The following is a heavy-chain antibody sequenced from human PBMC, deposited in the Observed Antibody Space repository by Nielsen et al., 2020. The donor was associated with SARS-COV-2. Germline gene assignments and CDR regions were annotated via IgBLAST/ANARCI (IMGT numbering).Heavy chain of an antibody. J-gene: IGHJ5*02. V-gene: IGHV1-69*04. CDR1: GYTFTSYG. Sequence: SVKVSCKASGYTFTSYGISWVRQAPGQGLEWMGRIIPILGIANYAQKFQGRVTITADKSTSTAYMELSSLRSEDTAVYYCARANCSGGSCYSGGWFDPWGQGTLVTVSS. CDR2: IIPILGIA. D-gene: IGHD2-15*01. CDR3: ARANCSGGSCYSGGWFDP.